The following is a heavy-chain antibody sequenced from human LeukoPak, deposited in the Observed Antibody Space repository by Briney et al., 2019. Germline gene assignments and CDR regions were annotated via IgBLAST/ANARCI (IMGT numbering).Heavy chain of an antibody. V-gene: IGHV7-4-1*02. CDR3: ARPVLPYYYYGMDV. CDR2: INTNTGNP. J-gene: IGHJ6*02. CDR1: GYTFTSYA. Sequence: SVKVSCKASGYTFTSYAMNWVRQAPGQGLEWMGWINTNTGNPTYAQGFTGRFVFSLDTSVSTAYLQISSLKAEDTAVYYCARPVLPYYYYGMDVWGQGTTVTVSS.